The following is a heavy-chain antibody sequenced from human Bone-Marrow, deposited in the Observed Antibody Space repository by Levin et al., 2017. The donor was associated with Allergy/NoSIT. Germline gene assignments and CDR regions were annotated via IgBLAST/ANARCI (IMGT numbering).Heavy chain of an antibody. J-gene: IGHJ6*02. Sequence: GGSLRLSCEGSGFSFSSREMTWVRQAPGKGLEWVANIKQGGGETFYVQSVKGRFIISRDNAKSSLFLHMSTLRVEDTGVYYCVAMSAVYNYGMDVWGQGTTVTVSS. D-gene: IGHD2-2*02. CDR3: VAMSAVYNYGMDV. CDR2: IKQGGGET. V-gene: IGHV3-7*01. CDR1: GFSFSSRE.